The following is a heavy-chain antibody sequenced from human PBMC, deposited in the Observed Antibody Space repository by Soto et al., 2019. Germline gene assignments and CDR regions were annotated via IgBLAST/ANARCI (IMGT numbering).Heavy chain of an antibody. Sequence: QVQLVQSGAAVKKPGSSVKVSCKAAGGTFSTYDICWVRQSPGQWLEWMGGIIPLFGTANYAQKFKGRATIIADESTRTAYMELRRLRSEDTAVYYCAINEGTDGYKFAYWGQGTLVTVSS. CDR1: GGTFSTYD. D-gene: IGHD5-12*01. J-gene: IGHJ4*02. V-gene: IGHV1-69*01. CDR2: IIPLFGTA. CDR3: AINEGTDGYKFAY.